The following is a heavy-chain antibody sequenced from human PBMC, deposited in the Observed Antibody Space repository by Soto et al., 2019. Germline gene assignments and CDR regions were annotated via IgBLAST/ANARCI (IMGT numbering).Heavy chain of an antibody. J-gene: IGHJ1*01. CDR3: AEAPWIQLWSYLDH. CDR1: GFSLSASGLG. Sequence: QITLKESGPPLVKPTQTLTLTCSFSGFSLSASGLGVAWIRQPPGKALEWLALVYWDDDKRYSPSLESRLTIRKDTSDHQVILTITITAPSDTATYYCAEAPWIQLWSYLDHWAQINLATAAS. CDR2: VYWDDDK. D-gene: IGHD5-18*01. V-gene: IGHV2-5*02.